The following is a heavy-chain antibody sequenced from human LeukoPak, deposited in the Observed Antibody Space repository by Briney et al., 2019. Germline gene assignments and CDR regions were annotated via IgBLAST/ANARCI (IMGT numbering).Heavy chain of an antibody. V-gene: IGHV4-61*02. Sequence: SETLSLTCAVSGVSMGSGGYSWSWIRQPAGEGLEWIGRIYTSGSTNYNPSLKSRVTISADTSKNQFSLKLSSVTAADTAVYYCARDRAQLAPHAFDIWGQGTMVTVSS. CDR1: GVSMGSGGYS. D-gene: IGHD6-6*01. J-gene: IGHJ3*02. CDR2: IYTSGST. CDR3: ARDRAQLAPHAFDI.